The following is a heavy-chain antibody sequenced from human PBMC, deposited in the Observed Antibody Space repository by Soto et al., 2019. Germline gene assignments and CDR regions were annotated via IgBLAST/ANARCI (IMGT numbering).Heavy chain of an antibody. Sequence: EVQLVQSGAEVKKPGESLRISCKGCGYRFTSYWISWVRQMPGKGLEWMGRIDPSDSYTNYSPSFQVHVTISADKSISTAYLQWSRLKASDTAMYYCARLQAAAGDNDLPFDYWGQGTLVTVSS. D-gene: IGHD6-13*01. CDR1: GYRFTSYW. CDR2: IDPSDSYT. CDR3: ARLQAAAGDNDLPFDY. V-gene: IGHV5-10-1*01. J-gene: IGHJ4*02.